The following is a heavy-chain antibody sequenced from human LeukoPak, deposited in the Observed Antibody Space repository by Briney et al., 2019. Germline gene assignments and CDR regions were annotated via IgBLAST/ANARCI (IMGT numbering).Heavy chain of an antibody. D-gene: IGHD6-19*01. J-gene: IGHJ4*02. CDR3: AKAEVQWLVLFRYFDY. CDR1: GFTSSSYA. Sequence: QPGGSLRLACAGSGFTSSSYAMSWIRQAPVKGLEWVSGISGSGSSPYYADSVKGRFTISRDNSKNTLYLQMNSLKAEDTAVYYCAKAEVQWLVLFRYFDYWGQGTLVTVSS. V-gene: IGHV3-23*01. CDR2: ISGSGSSP.